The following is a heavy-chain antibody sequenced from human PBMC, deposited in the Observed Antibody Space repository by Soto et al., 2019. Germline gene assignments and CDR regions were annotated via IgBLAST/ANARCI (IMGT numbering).Heavy chain of an antibody. D-gene: IGHD6-13*01. V-gene: IGHV4-34*01. CDR3: ARFPFSTSSWSNPRYFDS. J-gene: IGHJ4*02. Sequence: QVQLQQWGAGLLKPSETLSLTCAVYGGSFSGYYWSWIRQPPGKGLEWIGEINHSGFTNYNPSPKSRVTISVDTSKNHFSLKLTSVTAADTAVYYCARFPFSTSSWSNPRYFDSWGQGTLVTVSS. CDR1: GGSFSGYY. CDR2: INHSGFT.